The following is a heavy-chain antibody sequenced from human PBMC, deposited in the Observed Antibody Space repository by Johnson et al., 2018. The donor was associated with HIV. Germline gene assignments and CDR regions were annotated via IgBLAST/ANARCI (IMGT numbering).Heavy chain of an antibody. CDR1: GFTFSSYA. D-gene: IGHD5-18*01. CDR3: AKERTAMVTPCDA. Sequence: QVQLVESGGGVVQPGRSLRLSCAASGFTFSSYAMHWVRQAPGKGLEWVAVISYDGSNKYYADSVKGRFTISRDNSENTLFLQMNSLRDEDTAVYYCAKERTAMVTPCDAWGQGTRVTVSS. J-gene: IGHJ3*01. V-gene: IGHV3-30*04. CDR2: ISYDGSNK.